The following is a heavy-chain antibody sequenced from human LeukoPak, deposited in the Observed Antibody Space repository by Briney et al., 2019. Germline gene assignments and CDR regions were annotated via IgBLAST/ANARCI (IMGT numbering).Heavy chain of an antibody. D-gene: IGHD2-2*01. Sequence: SETLSLTCAVYGGSFSGYYWSWIRQPPGKGLEWIGEINHSGSTNYNPSLKSRVTISVDTSKNKSSLKVTSVTAADTAVYYCARNSEYCSSVDCRYVPLYYYYYMDVWGKGTTVTVSS. CDR2: INHSGST. CDR1: GGSFSGYY. J-gene: IGHJ6*03. V-gene: IGHV4-34*01. CDR3: ARNSEYCSSVDCRYVPLYYYYYMDV.